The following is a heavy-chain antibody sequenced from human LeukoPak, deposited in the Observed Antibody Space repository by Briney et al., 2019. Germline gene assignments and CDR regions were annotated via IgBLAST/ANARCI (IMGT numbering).Heavy chain of an antibody. CDR1: GGTFSSYA. V-gene: IGHV1-69*04. CDR3: ARTTDYGGNSDYFDY. D-gene: IGHD4-23*01. J-gene: IGHJ4*02. CDR2: IIPILGIA. Sequence: SVKVSCKASGGTFSSYAISWVRQAPGQGLEWMGRIIPILGIANYAQKFQGRVTITADKSMSTAYMELSSLRSEDTAVYYCARTTDYGGNSDYFDYWGQGTLVTVSS.